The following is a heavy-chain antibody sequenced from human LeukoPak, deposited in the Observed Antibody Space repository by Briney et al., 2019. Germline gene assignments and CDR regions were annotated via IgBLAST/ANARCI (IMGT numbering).Heavy chain of an antibody. Sequence: GGSLRLSCAASGFTFSTYAMHWVRRAPGKGLEYVSAISSNGDSTYYANSVKARFTISRDNSKNTLFLQMGSLRAEDMAVYYCARAGAYSNDYWGQGTLVTVSS. V-gene: IGHV3-64*01. CDR2: ISSNGDST. J-gene: IGHJ4*02. CDR3: ARAGAYSNDY. D-gene: IGHD4-11*01. CDR1: GFTFSTYA.